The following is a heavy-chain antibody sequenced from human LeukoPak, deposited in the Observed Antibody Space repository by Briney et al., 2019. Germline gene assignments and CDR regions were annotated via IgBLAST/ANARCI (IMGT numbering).Heavy chain of an antibody. V-gene: IGHV2-5*01. CDR1: GFSLSTSGVG. J-gene: IGHJ5*02. CDR3: AHSGDDILTGCNWLDP. D-gene: IGHD3-9*01. CDR2: IYWNDDK. Sequence: SGPTLVNPTQTLTLTCTFSGFSLSTSGVGVGWIRQPPGKALEWLAPIYWNDDKRYSPSLKSRLTITKDTSKNQVVLTMTNMDPVDTATYYCAHSGDDILTGCNWLDPWGQGTLVTVSS.